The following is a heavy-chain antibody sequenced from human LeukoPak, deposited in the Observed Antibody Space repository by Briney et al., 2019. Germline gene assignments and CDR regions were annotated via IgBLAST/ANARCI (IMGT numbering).Heavy chain of an antibody. CDR3: VRAVAATAPDYFDY. Sequence: SETLSLTCTVSGGSISSYYWSWIRQPAGKGLEWIGRIYTSGSTNYNPSLKSRVTMSVDTSENQFSLKLSSVTAADTAVYYCVRAVAATAPDYFDYWGQGTLVTVSS. CDR1: GGSISSYY. J-gene: IGHJ4*02. D-gene: IGHD6-19*01. CDR2: IYTSGST. V-gene: IGHV4-4*07.